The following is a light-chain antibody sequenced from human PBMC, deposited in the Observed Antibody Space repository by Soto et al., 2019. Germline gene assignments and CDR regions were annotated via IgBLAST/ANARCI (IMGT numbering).Light chain of an antibody. CDR1: SSDVGGYNY. Sequence: QSALTQPRSVSGSPGQSVTISCTGTSSDVGGYNYVSWYRQHPGKAPRLMIYDVSTRPLGVPDRFSGSKSGNTASLTISGLQAEDDADYYCCSYAGTNNVLFGGGTKVTVL. J-gene: IGLJ2*01. CDR3: CSYAGTNNVL. CDR2: DVS. V-gene: IGLV2-11*01.